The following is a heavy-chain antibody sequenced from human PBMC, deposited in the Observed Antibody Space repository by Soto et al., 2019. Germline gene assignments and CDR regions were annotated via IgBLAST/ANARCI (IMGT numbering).Heavy chain of an antibody. J-gene: IGHJ4*02. D-gene: IGHD3-10*01. Sequence: EVQLVESGGGLAKPGGSLRLSCAASGFLFNSYGMNWVRLSPGRGLEWISSISSTSTYIEYADSVKGRFIISRDNAENSLFLQMHSLRAEDTAVYYCTRDRSPRMVFPDLDFWGQGALVTVSS. V-gene: IGHV3-21*01. CDR3: TRDRSPRMVFPDLDF. CDR2: ISSTSTYI. CDR1: GFLFNSYG.